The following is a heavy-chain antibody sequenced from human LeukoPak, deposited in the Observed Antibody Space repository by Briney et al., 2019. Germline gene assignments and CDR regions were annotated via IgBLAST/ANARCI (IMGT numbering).Heavy chain of an antibody. J-gene: IGHJ4*02. CDR2: ISWSSGTI. CDR1: GITFDDYA. V-gene: IGHV3-9*01. D-gene: IGHD6-6*01. CDR3: AKGRAALGPHSVDY. Sequence: GGSLRLSCAASGITFDDYAMHWVRPAPGKGLEWVSGISWSSGTIGYADSVKGRFTISRDNAKNSLYLQMNSLRAEDTALYYCAKGRAALGPHSVDYWGQGTLVTVSS.